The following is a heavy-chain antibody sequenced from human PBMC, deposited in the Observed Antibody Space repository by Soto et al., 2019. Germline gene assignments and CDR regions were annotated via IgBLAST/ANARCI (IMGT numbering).Heavy chain of an antibody. D-gene: IGHD2-15*01. CDR2: ISYDGSGK. J-gene: IGHJ6*02. V-gene: IGHV3-30-3*01. Sequence: QVHLVESGGGVVKPGSSLRLSCAASEFTFRIFAMHWLRQSPGKGLEWVAVISYDGSGKADSVKGRFTVSRDNAWTTLYLQMNSLRAEDTAIHYCARGDRADIDEAAGVRPGEYSMDLWRQGTTVTVPS. CDR3: ARGDRADIDEAAGVRPGEYSMDL. CDR1: EFTFRIFA.